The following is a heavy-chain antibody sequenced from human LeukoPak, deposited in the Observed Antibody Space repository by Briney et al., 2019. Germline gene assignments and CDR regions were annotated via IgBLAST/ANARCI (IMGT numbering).Heavy chain of an antibody. J-gene: IGHJ4*02. CDR1: GLTFSGEA. CDR3: AKGEYSNSWYYFDY. CDR2: ISGSGGST. Sequence: PGGSLRLSCAASGLTFSGEAISWVRQAPGKGLEWVSVISGSGGSTYYADSVKGRFTISRDNSKNTLYLQMNSLRAEDTAVYYCAKGEYSNSWYYFDYWGQGTLVTVSS. D-gene: IGHD6-13*01. V-gene: IGHV3-23*01.